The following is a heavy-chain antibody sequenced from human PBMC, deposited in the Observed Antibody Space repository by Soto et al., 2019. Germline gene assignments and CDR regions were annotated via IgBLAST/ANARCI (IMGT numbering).Heavy chain of an antibody. V-gene: IGHV1-69*01. D-gene: IGHD2-2*01. J-gene: IGHJ5*01. CDR1: GGSCSSYA. Sequence: QVQLVQSGAEVKKPGSAVKVACKDSGGSCSSYAFTWMRQAPGQGLAWMGGIIPCSGTVNYAQQLQDRLTMTADESTGTDYMELSTLRLEDTAVDYCAKSPHQLLQSGHWCDSWGQGTLVTVSS. CDR2: IIPCSGTV. CDR3: AKSPHQLLQSGHWCDS.